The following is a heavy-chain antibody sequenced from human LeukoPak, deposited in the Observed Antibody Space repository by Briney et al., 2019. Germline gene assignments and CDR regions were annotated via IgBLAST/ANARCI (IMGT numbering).Heavy chain of an antibody. Sequence: ASVKVSCKASGYTFTSYGISWVRQAPGQGLEWMGWISAYNGNTNYAQKLQGRGTMTTDTSTSTTYMELRSMGADDTAVYYCAYSGSYHNSWFDPWGQGNLVTVSS. V-gene: IGHV1-18*01. CDR1: GYTFTSYG. CDR2: ISAYNGNT. D-gene: IGHD1-26*01. CDR3: AYSGSYHNSWFDP. J-gene: IGHJ5*02.